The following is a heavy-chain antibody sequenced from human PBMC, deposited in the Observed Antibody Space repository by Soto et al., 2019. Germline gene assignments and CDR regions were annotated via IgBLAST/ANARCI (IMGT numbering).Heavy chain of an antibody. J-gene: IGHJ6*02. D-gene: IGHD3-16*01. CDR3: AMVDVYVTPSPQDV. Sequence: QVQLVQSGAEVKNPGASVKVSCKASGYSFTRYGIGWARQAPGQGLEWMGWINAYNGNTNYAQNLQGRLTLTTDTSTTTAYMELRSLRSNHTAIYYCAMVDVYVTPSPQDVWGQGTPVTVSS. V-gene: IGHV1-18*01. CDR1: GYSFTRYG. CDR2: INAYNGNT.